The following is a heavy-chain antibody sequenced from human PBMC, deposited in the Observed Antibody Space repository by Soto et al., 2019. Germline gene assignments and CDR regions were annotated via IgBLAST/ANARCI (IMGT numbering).Heavy chain of an antibody. CDR2: INPSGGST. Sequence: ASVKVSCKACGCTFTSYYMHWGRQAPGQGLEWMGIINPSGGSTSYAQRFQGRVTMTRDTSTSTVYMELSSLRSEDTAVYYCARVNLVDTAMGPFDYWGQGTLVTVSS. CDR3: ARVNLVDTAMGPFDY. D-gene: IGHD5-18*01. V-gene: IGHV1-46*01. J-gene: IGHJ4*02. CDR1: GCTFTSYY.